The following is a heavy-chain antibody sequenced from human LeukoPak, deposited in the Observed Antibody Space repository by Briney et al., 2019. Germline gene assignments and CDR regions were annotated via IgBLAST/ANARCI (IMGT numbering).Heavy chain of an antibody. V-gene: IGHV3-66*02. Sequence: GGSLRLSCAASGFTVSSNYMSWVRQAPGKGLEWVSVIYSGGSTYYADSVKGRFTISRDNSKNTLYLQMNSLRAEDTAVYYCARHDCSGGSCYYYYYYMDVWGKGITVTVSS. J-gene: IGHJ6*03. CDR1: GFTVSSNY. D-gene: IGHD2-15*01. CDR3: ARHDCSGGSCYYYYYYMDV. CDR2: IYSGGST.